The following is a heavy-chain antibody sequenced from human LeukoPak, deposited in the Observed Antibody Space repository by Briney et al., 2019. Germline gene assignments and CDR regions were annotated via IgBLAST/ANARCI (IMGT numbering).Heavy chain of an antibody. J-gene: IGHJ4*02. D-gene: IGHD3-10*01. V-gene: IGHV1-18*01. CDR3: ARGSMVRGVIEDFDY. CDR1: XXTFTSYG. CDR2: ISAYNGNT. Sequence: SCXXSXXTFTSYGISWVRQAPGQGLEWMGWISAYNGNTNYAQKLQGRVTMTTDTSTSTAYMELRSLRSDDTAVYYCARGSMVRGVIEDFDYWGQGTLVTVSS.